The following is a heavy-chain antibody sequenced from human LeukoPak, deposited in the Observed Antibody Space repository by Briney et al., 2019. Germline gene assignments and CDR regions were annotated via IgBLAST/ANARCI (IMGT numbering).Heavy chain of an antibody. CDR3: AKEAAAEN. CDR2: ISYDGSNK. CDR1: GFTFSSYG. J-gene: IGHJ4*02. V-gene: IGHV3-30*18. Sequence: GGSLRLSCAASGFTFSSYGMHWVRQAPGKGLEWVVVISYDGSNKYYADSVKGRFTISRDNSKNTLYLQMNSLRAEDTAVYYCAKEAAAENWGQGTLVTVSS. D-gene: IGHD6-13*01.